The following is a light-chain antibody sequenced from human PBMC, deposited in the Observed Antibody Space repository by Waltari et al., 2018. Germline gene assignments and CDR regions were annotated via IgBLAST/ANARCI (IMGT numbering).Light chain of an antibody. CDR1: ALPRQF. Sequence: SSELPQPPSVSVSPGQPARITCSGDALPRQFASWYQQKPGQAPVIVIYKDTGRPSEIPERFSGSSSGTTVTLTISGVQAEDEADYYCQSADASGTYKLFGGGTKLTVL. CDR3: QSADASGTYKL. V-gene: IGLV3-25*03. J-gene: IGLJ2*01. CDR2: KDT.